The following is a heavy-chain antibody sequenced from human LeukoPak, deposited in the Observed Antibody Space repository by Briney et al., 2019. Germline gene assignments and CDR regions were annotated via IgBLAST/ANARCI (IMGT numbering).Heavy chain of an antibody. CDR3: AKTSGGNY. CDR1: GFTFSSYW. CDR2: INQNGNEK. V-gene: IGHV3-7*03. J-gene: IGHJ4*02. Sequence: GGSLRLSCAASGFTFSSYWMSWVRHAPGKGLEWVANINQNGNEKYYVDSVKGRFTISRDNAKNSLYLQMNSLRAEDTALYYCAKTSGGNYWGQGTLVTVSS. D-gene: IGHD2-15*01.